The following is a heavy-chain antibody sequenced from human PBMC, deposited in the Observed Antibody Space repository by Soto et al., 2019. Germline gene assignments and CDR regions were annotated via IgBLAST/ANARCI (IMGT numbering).Heavy chain of an antibody. V-gene: IGHV3-13*01. CDR2: IGTAGDT. CDR1: GFTFSSYD. CDR3: ARGYYYDSSGYYFLSTPDAFDI. Sequence: PGGSLRLSCAASGFTFSSYDMHWVRQATGKGLEWVSAIGTAGDTYYPGSVKGRCTISRENAKNSLYLQMNSLRAGDTAVYYCARGYYYDSSGYYFLSTPDAFDIWGQGTMVTVSS. J-gene: IGHJ3*02. D-gene: IGHD3-22*01.